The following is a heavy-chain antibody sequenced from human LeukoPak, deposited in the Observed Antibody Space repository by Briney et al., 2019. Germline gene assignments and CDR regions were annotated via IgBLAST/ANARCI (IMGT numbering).Heavy chain of an antibody. V-gene: IGHV3-30*04. CDR3: ARDPRFPVQAQDY. CDR1: GFTFSSYA. D-gene: IGHD3-3*01. J-gene: IGHJ4*02. CDR2: ISYDGSNK. Sequence: GGSLRLSCAASGFTFSSYAMHWVRQAPGKGLEWVAVISYDGSNKYYADSVKGRFTISRDNSKNTLYLQMNSLRAEDTAVYYCARDPRFPVQAQDYWGQGTLVTVS.